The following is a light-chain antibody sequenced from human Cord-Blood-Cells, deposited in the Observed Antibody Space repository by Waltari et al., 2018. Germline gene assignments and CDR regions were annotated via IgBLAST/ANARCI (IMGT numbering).Light chain of an antibody. CDR3: SSYTSSSSLEV. Sequence: QSALTQPASVSGSPGQSITISCTGTSSDVGGYYYVSWYQQHPGKAPKLMIYDVSNRPSGVSNRCHDSKAGNTASRPISGLQAENGADYYGSSYTSSSSLEVFGGGTKLTVL. J-gene: IGLJ3*02. CDR1: SSDVGGYYY. V-gene: IGLV2-14*01. CDR2: DVS.